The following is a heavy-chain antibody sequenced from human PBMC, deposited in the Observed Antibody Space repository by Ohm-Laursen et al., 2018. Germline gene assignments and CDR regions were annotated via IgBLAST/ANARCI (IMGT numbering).Heavy chain of an antibody. CDR3: TKGLSGGTGHGNWFDP. CDR1: GFTFSGYA. D-gene: IGHD3-10*01. Sequence: SLRLSCAASGFTFSGYAMSWVRQAPGKGLEWVSVATGSGRYTYYRDSVKGRFTISRDNSKNTLYLQMSSLRVEDTAVYYCTKGLSGGTGHGNWFDPWGQGTPVIVSS. CDR2: ATGSGRYT. V-gene: IGHV3-23*01. J-gene: IGHJ5*02.